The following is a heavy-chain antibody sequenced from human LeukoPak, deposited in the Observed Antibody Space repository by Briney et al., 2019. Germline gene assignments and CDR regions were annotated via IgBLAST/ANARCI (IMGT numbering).Heavy chain of an antibody. V-gene: IGHV4-39*06. CDR3: AKEGTYTYGASDFDY. CDR2: IYSSGST. D-gene: IGHD4/OR15-4a*01. J-gene: IGHJ4*02. Sequence: SETLSLTCTVSGVSISSSSYYWGWIRQPPGKGLEWIGSIYSSGSTYYNPSLKSRVTITVDTSKNQFTLKLSSVTAADTAVYYCAKEGTYTYGASDFDYWGQGTLVTVSS. CDR1: GVSISSSSYY.